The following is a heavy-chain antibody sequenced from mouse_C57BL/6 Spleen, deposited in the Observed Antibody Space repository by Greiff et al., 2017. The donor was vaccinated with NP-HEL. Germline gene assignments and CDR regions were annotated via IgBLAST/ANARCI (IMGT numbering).Heavy chain of an antibody. Sequence: QVQLQQPGAELVKPGASVKMSCKASGYTFTSYWITWVKQRPGQGLEWIGDIYPGSGSTNYNEKFKSKATLTVDTSSSTAYMQLSSLTSEDSAVYYCAREEEYYGSSHYYAMDYWGQGTSVTVSS. CDR3: AREEEYYGSSHYYAMDY. CDR2: IYPGSGST. J-gene: IGHJ4*01. CDR1: GYTFTSYW. V-gene: IGHV1-55*01. D-gene: IGHD1-1*01.